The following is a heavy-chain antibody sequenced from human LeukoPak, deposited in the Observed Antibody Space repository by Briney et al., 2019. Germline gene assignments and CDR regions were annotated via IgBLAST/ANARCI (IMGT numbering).Heavy chain of an antibody. Sequence: GGSLRLSCAASGFTFSSYAMSWVRQAPGKGLEWVSAISGSGGSTYYADSVKGRFTISRDNSKNTLYLQMNSLRAEDTAVYYCAKDYPEGRIVVVPAAIQVTDYWGPGTLVTVSS. J-gene: IGHJ4*02. CDR2: ISGSGGST. CDR3: AKDYPEGRIVVVPAAIQVTDY. CDR1: GFTFSSYA. V-gene: IGHV3-23*01. D-gene: IGHD2-2*01.